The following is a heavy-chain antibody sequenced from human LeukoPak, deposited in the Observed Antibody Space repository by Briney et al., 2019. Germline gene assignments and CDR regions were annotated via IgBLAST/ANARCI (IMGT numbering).Heavy chain of an antibody. CDR1: GFTFSSYA. CDR2: ISGSGGST. V-gene: IGHV3-23*01. J-gene: IGHJ4*02. CDR3: SKRGETGTKYFDY. D-gene: IGHD1-1*01. Sequence: PGGSLRLSCAASGFTFSSYAMSWVRQPPGKGLEWVSVISGSGGSTYYADSVKGRFTISRDNSKNTLYLHMNSLRAEDTAVYYCSKRGETGTKYFDYWGQGTLVTVSS.